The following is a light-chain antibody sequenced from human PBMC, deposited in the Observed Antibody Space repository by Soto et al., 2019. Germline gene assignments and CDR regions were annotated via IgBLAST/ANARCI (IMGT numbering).Light chain of an antibody. CDR3: QQYNNWPPTT. V-gene: IGKV3-15*01. Sequence: EIVMTQSPATLSVSPGERATLSCRASQSVGSNLAWYQQRPGQAPRLLIYVASTRATGIPARFSGSGSGTEFTLTISSLQSEDFAVYYCQQYNNWPPTTFGQGTRLEIK. CDR1: QSVGSN. CDR2: VAS. J-gene: IGKJ5*01.